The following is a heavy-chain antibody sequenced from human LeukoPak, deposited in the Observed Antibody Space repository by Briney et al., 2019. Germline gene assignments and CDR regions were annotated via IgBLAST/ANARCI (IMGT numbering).Heavy chain of an antibody. D-gene: IGHD4-23*01. V-gene: IGHV3-7*01. CDR2: IKQDGSGK. CDR3: AKDSLLTVVSPVAAS. CDR1: GFTFTTYW. J-gene: IGHJ5*02. Sequence: PGGSLRLSCAASGFTFTTYWMSWVRQAPGKGLEWVANIKQDGSGKYYMDSVKGRFAISRDNAKNSLFLQMNALSVEDTAVYYCAKDSLLTVVSPVAASWGQGIQVTVSS.